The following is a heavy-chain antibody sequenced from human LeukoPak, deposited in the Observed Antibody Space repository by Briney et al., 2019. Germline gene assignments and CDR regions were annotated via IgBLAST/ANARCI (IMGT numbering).Heavy chain of an antibody. D-gene: IGHD3-22*01. V-gene: IGHV4-30-2*01. Sequence: SETLSLTCVVSGDSITSGGYSWSWIRQPPGKGLEWIGEINHSGSTNYNPSLKSRVTISVDTSKNQFSLKLSSVTAADTAVYYCARGRRVTMIVVVTGFAFDIWGQGTMVTVSS. CDR2: INHSGST. CDR1: GDSITSGGYS. CDR3: ARGRRVTMIVVVTGFAFDI. J-gene: IGHJ3*02.